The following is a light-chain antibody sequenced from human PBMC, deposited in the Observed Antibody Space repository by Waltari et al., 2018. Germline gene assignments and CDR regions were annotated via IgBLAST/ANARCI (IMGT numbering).Light chain of an antibody. V-gene: IGLV1-44*01. CDR3: ATWDDSINNPV. CDR2: TNT. Sequence: VLTQPPSASGTSGQRVTLPCSGPLPTIGSNAVNWYPVLPRTAPRLLIFTNTQRPSGVPDRFTASRSGTTASLAISGLQSDDEADYYCATWDDSINNPVFGGGTKLTVL. J-gene: IGLJ3*02. CDR1: LPTIGSNA.